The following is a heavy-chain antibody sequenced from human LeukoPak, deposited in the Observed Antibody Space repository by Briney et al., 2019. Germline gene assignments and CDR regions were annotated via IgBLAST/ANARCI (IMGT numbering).Heavy chain of an antibody. CDR1: GFTFSSYA. CDR3: AKASEVPAAIGAFDI. CDR2: ISGSGGST. D-gene: IGHD2-2*01. Sequence: PGRSLRLSCAASGFTFSSYAMSWVRQAPGKGLEWVSAISGSGGSTYYADSVKGRFTISRDNPKNTLYLQMNSLRAEDTAVYYCAKASEVPAAIGAFDIWGQGTMVTVSS. V-gene: IGHV3-23*01. J-gene: IGHJ3*02.